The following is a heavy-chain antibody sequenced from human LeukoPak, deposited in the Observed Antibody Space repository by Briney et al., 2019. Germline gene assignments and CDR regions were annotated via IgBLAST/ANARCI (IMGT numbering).Heavy chain of an antibody. D-gene: IGHD4-17*01. J-gene: IGHJ4*02. CDR3: ARGTITTVTDS. CDR2: IYYSGST. CDR1: GGSISSGGNY. V-gene: IGHV4-61*05. Sequence: PSETLSLTCTVSGGSISSGGNYWSWIRQPPGKGLEWIGYIYYSGSTNYNPSLESRVTISVDESKTQLSLRLESVTAADTAVYYCARGTITTVTDSWGPGTLVTVSS.